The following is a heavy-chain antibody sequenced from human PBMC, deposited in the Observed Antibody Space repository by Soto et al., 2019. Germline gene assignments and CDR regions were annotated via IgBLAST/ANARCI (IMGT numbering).Heavy chain of an antibody. CDR2: INSDGSST. Sequence: EVQLVESGGGLVQPGGSLRLSCEASGFTFSTFWMHWLRQAPGKGLVWVSRINSDGSSTNYADSVKGRVTISRDNAKNTLYLQLNSLRPEDTAVYYCARDFEYWGQGTLVTVSS. CDR1: GFTFSTFW. CDR3: ARDFEY. J-gene: IGHJ4*02. V-gene: IGHV3-74*01.